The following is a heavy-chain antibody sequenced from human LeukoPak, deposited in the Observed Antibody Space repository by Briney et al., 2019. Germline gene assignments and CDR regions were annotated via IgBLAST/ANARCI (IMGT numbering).Heavy chain of an antibody. CDR2: IGTAGDT. J-gene: IGHJ3*02. Sequence: GGSLRLSCAASGFTFSSYDMHWVRQTTGKGLEWVSLIGTAGDTFYSGSVRGRFTISREDAKNSLYLQMTSLRAGDTAVYYCARGHRQLDAFDIWGQGTKVTVSS. CDR1: GFTFSSYD. D-gene: IGHD6-13*01. CDR3: ARGHRQLDAFDI. V-gene: IGHV3-13*01.